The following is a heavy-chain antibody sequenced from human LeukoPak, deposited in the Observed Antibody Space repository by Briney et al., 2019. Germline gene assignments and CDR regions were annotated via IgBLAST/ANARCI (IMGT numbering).Heavy chain of an antibody. V-gene: IGHV4-4*09. CDR2: IYTTGST. D-gene: IGHD3-3*01. CDR3: ARSGYYGNYFDY. Sequence: SETLSLTCTVSGSSIRTYSWSWIRQPPGKGLEWIGYIYTTGSTHYNPSLKSRVTMSLDTSKNQFSLRLSSVTAADTAVYHCARSGYYGNYFDYWGQGTLVTVSS. J-gene: IGHJ4*02. CDR1: GSSIRTYS.